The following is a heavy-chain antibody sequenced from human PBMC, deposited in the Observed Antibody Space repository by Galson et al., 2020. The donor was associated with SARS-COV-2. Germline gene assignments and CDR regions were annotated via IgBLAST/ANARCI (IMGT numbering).Heavy chain of an antibody. Sequence: GESLKISCKGSGYSFTSYWSGWVRQMPGKGLEWMGIIYPGDSDTRYSPSFQGQVTISADKSISTAYLQWSSLKASDTAMYYCARQSTGYSSGWYLPNALDIWGQGTMVTVSS. J-gene: IGHJ3*02. CDR2: IYPGDSDT. V-gene: IGHV5-51*01. CDR3: ARQSTGYSSGWYLPNALDI. CDR1: GYSFTSYW. D-gene: IGHD6-19*01.